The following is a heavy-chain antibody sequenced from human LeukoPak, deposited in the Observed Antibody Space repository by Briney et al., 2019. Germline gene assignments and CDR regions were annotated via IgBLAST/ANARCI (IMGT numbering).Heavy chain of an antibody. CDR1: GFTFSSYA. J-gene: IGHJ4*02. D-gene: IGHD3-10*01. CDR3: AKDGSRFGMYYFDY. V-gene: IGHV3-23*01. Sequence: QPGGSLSLPCAASGFTFSSYAMTWVRQAPGKGLEWVSAITGSGGSTYYADSVKGRFTISRDNSKNTLYLQMNSLRAEDTAVYYCAKDGSRFGMYYFDYWGQGTLVSVSS. CDR2: ITGSGGST.